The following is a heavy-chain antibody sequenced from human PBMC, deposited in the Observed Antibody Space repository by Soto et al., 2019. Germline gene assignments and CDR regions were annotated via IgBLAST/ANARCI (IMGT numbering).Heavy chain of an antibody. CDR1: GGSISSGGYY. V-gene: IGHV4-31*03. D-gene: IGHD2-2*01. J-gene: IGHJ6*02. CDR2: IYYSGST. CDR3: ARGLYCSSTSCYRRVIYGMDV. Sequence: SETLSLTCTVSGGSISSGGYYWSWIRQHPGKGLEWIGYIYYSGSTYYNPSLKSRVTMSVDTSKNQFSLKLSSVTAADTAVYYCARGLYCSSTSCYRRVIYGMDVWGQGTTVTVSS.